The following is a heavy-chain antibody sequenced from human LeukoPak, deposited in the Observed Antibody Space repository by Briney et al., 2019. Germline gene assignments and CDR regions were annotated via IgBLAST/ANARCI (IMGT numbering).Heavy chain of an antibody. CDR2: INHSGST. CDR1: GGSFSGYY. V-gene: IGHV4-34*01. CDR3: ARTAGHRDPKFDY. J-gene: IGHJ4*02. D-gene: IGHD6-13*01. Sequence: SETLSLTCAVYGGSFSGYYWSWIRQPPGKGLEWIGEINHSGSTNYNPSLKSRVTISVGTSKNQFSLKLSSVTAADTAVYYCARTAGHRDPKFDYWGQGTLVTVSS.